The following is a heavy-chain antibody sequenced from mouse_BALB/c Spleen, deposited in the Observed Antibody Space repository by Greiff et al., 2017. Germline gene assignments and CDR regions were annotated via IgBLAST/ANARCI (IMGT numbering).Heavy chain of an antibody. CDR1: GYTFTSYW. V-gene: IGHV1-7*01. CDR2: INPSTGYT. D-gene: IGHD2-4*01. J-gene: IGHJ3*01. Sequence: VQLQQSGAELAKPGASVKMSCKASGYTFTSYWMHWVKQRPGQGLEWIGYINPSTGYTEYNQKFKDKATLTADKSSSTAYMQLSSLTSEDSAVYYCASQITTGFAYWGQGTLVTVSA. CDR3: ASQITTGFAY.